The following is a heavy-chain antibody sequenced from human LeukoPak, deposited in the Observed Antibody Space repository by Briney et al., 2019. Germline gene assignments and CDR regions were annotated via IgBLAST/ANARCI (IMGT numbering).Heavy chain of an antibody. J-gene: IGHJ4*01. D-gene: IGHD3-3*01. Sequence: GGSLRLSCAVSGFNVRTSYMSWVRQAPGKGLEWVSVIFRDGSTYYGDSVRGRFSISRDNSKNMVYLQMNNLRAEDTAVYFCARDFFDFWSGSWVWGQGTLVTVSS. CDR2: IFRDGST. V-gene: IGHV3-53*01. CDR3: ARDFFDFWSGSWV. CDR1: GFNVRTSY.